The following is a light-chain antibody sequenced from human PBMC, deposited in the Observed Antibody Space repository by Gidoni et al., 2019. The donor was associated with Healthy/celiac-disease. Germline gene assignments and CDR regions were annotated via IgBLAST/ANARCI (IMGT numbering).Light chain of an antibody. Sequence: QSVLTQPPSVSGAPGQRVTISCTGSSSNIGAGYDVHWYQQLPGTAPKLLVYGHNHRPSGVPDRFSGSKSGTSASLAITGLQAEDEADYYCQSYDSSLSGSDVVFGGGAKLTVL. CDR2: GHN. CDR1: SSNIGAGYD. V-gene: IGLV1-40*01. CDR3: QSYDSSLSGSDVV. J-gene: IGLJ2*01.